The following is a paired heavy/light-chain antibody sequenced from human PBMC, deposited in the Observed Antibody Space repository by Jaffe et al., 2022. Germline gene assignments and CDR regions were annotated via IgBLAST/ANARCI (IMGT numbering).Heavy chain of an antibody. CDR3: ARTRTFDISGYYPRAFDI. CDR1: GFTFGNYW. CDR2: IKGDGGEK. V-gene: IGHV3-7*05. J-gene: IGHJ3*02. D-gene: IGHD3-22*01. Sequence: EVQLVESGGGSVQPGGSLRLSCAASGFTFGNYWMSWVRQAPGKGLEWVANIKGDGGEKYYVDSVKGRFTISRDNAKNSVYLQMDSLRAEDTAVYSCARTRTFDISGYYPRAFDIWGQGTMVTVSS.
Light chain of an antibody. J-gene: IGLJ2*01. CDR3: SSYTSSSTVV. CDR1: SSDVGGYNY. Sequence: QSALTQPASVSGSPGQSITISCTGTSSDVGGYNYVSWYQQHPGKAPKLMIFDVSDRPSGVSSRFSGSKSGNTASLTISGLQTEDEADYYCSSYTSSSTVVFGGGTKLTVL. V-gene: IGLV2-14*03. CDR2: DVS.